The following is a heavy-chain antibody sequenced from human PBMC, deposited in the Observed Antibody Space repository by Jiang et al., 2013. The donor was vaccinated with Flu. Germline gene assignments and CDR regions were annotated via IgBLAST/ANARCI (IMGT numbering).Heavy chain of an antibody. CDR2: INPSGGST. CDR1: DTPSPAT. D-gene: IGHD6-19*01. CDR3: ARASSGWEHFDY. J-gene: IGHJ4*02. V-gene: IGHV1-46*01. Sequence: VKKPGASVKVPARHLDTPSPATICTGCDRPLDKGVEWMGIINPSGGSTSYAQKFQGRVTMTRDTSTSTVYMELSSLRSEDTAVYYCARASSGWEHFDYWGQGTLVTVSS.